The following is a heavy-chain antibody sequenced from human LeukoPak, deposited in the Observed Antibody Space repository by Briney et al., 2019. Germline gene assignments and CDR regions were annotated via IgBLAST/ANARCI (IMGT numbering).Heavy chain of an antibody. V-gene: IGHV1-18*01. CDR3: ARDQPVNYYDSSGYYSEGDY. CDR1: GYTFTSYG. Sequence: GASVKVSCKASGYTFTSYGISWLRQAPGQGLEWMGWISAYNGNTNYAQKLQGRVTMTTDTSTSTAYMELRSLRSDDTAVYYCARDQPVNYYDSSGYYSEGDYWGQGTLVTVSS. D-gene: IGHD3-22*01. CDR2: ISAYNGNT. J-gene: IGHJ4*02.